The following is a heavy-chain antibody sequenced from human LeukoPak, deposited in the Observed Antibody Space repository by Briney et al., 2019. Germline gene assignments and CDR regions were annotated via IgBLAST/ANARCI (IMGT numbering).Heavy chain of an antibody. V-gene: IGHV4-39*01. CDR3: ARQVRTILVCDY. Sequence: SETLSLTCTVSGGSISSSSYYWGWLRQPPGKGLEWLGSIYCSGSNYYNPSLKSRVTISVDTSKNQFSLKLSSVTAADTAVYYCARQVRTILVCDYWGQGGLVAVSS. CDR2: IYCSGSN. CDR1: GGSISSSSYY. D-gene: IGHD3-3*01. J-gene: IGHJ4*02.